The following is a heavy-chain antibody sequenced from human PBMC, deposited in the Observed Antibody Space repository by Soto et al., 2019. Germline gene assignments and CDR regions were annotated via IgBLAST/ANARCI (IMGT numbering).Heavy chain of an antibody. V-gene: IGHV3-30*18. Sequence: QVQLVESVGGVVQPGRSLRLSCAASGFTFSSYGMHCLRQAPGKGLQWVAVISYDGSNKCYADSVNGRFTISRDNSKNLLYLQMNRLRDEDTAVSYSAKDVIRFLEWLAFYAMDVWGPGTTVTVS. D-gene: IGHD3-3*01. J-gene: IGHJ6*02. CDR3: AKDVIRFLEWLAFYAMDV. CDR2: ISYDGSNK. CDR1: GFTFSSYG.